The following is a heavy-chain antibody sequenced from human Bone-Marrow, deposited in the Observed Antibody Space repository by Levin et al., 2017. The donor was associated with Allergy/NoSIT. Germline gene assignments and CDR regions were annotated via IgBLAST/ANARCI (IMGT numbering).Heavy chain of an antibody. CDR1: GFNVDDYA. CDR3: AKDISGDGSNFDH. V-gene: IGHV3-9*01. D-gene: IGHD5-24*01. CDR2: ITWNRGKK. J-gene: IGHJ4*02. Sequence: SSAVSGFNVDDYAMHWVRQAPGKGLEWVSGITWNRGKKDYADSVKGRFTISRDNAKNSLYLQMNSLRTEDTALYYCAKDISGDGSNFDHWGQGTLVTVSS.